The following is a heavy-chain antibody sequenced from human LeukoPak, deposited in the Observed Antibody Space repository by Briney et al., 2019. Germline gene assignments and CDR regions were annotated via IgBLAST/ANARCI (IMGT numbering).Heavy chain of an antibody. CDR1: GGSISSHY. J-gene: IGHJ3*02. V-gene: IGHV4-59*11. D-gene: IGHD6-6*01. CDR2: IYYIGST. Sequence: SETLSLTCTVSGGSISSHYWSWIRQPPGKGLEWIGHIYYIGSTNYNPSLESRVTKSVDTSKNQFSLRLSSVTAADTAVYYCARDPDSRYSSSHDAFDIWGQGTLVTVSS. CDR3: ARDPDSRYSSSHDAFDI.